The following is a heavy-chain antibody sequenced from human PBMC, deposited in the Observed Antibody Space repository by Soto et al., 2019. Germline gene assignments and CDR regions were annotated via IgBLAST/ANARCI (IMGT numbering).Heavy chain of an antibody. CDR2: ISGSGGST. CDR1: GFTFSSYA. Sequence: GGSLRLSCAASGFTFSSYAMSWVRQAPGKGLEWVSAISGSGGSTYYADSVKGRFTISRDNSKNTLYLQMNSLRAEDTAVYYCATHWKGSSTSCYDYWGQGTLVTVSS. V-gene: IGHV3-23*01. D-gene: IGHD2-2*01. J-gene: IGHJ4*02. CDR3: ATHWKGSSTSCYDY.